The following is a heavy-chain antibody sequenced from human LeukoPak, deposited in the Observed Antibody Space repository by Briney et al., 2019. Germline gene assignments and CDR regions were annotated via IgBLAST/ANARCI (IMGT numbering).Heavy chain of an antibody. CDR1: GFTFSSYA. J-gene: IGHJ4*02. CDR2: ISGSGGST. D-gene: IGHD3-16*02. CDR3: AKGAFYEYVWGSYRYYDY. V-gene: IGHV3-23*01. Sequence: GGSLRLSCAASGFTFSSYAMSWVRQAPGKGLEWVSAISGSGGSTYYADSVKGRFTISRDNSKNTLYLQMNSLRAGDTAVYYCAKGAFYEYVWGSYRYYDYWGQGTLVTVSS.